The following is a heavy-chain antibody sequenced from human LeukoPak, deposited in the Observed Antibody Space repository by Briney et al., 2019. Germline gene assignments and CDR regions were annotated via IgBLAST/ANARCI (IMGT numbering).Heavy chain of an antibody. V-gene: IGHV3-23*01. CDR3: AKDNFGLVPYCFDS. Sequence: GGSLRLSCVASGLTFTDYAMSWVRQAPGKGLEWVSSIGGGGFNTHYADSVKGRFSISRDTSTYTLYLEMNSLRADDSALYYCAKDNFGLVPYCFDSWGQGTLVTVSS. CDR1: GLTFTDYA. CDR2: IGGGGFNT. D-gene: IGHD2-21*01. J-gene: IGHJ4*02.